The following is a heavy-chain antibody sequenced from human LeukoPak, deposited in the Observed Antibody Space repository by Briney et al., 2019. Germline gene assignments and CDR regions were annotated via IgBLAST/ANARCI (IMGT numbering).Heavy chain of an antibody. CDR2: IYHSGST. CDR1: GGSISSSNW. D-gene: IGHD2-15*01. Sequence: SETLSLTCAVSGGSISSSNWWSWVRQPPGKGLEWIGEIYHSGSTNYDPSLKSRVTISVDKSKNQFSLKLSSVTAADTAVYYCARWTAEGYYFDYWGQGTLVTVSS. J-gene: IGHJ4*02. CDR3: ARWTAEGYYFDY. V-gene: IGHV4-4*02.